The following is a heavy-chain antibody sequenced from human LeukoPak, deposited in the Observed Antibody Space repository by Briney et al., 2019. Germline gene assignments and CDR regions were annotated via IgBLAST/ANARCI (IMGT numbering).Heavy chain of an antibody. CDR2: IWYDGSNK. V-gene: IGHV3-33*01. CDR3: ARDNGHFDY. CDR1: GFTFSNYG. Sequence: GGSLRLSCAASGFTFSNYGMHWVRKAPGQGLEWVAVIWYDGSNKYYVDYVKGRFTISRDNSKNTLYLQMSSLRADDTAVYYCARDNGHFDYWGQGTLVTVSS. J-gene: IGHJ4*02.